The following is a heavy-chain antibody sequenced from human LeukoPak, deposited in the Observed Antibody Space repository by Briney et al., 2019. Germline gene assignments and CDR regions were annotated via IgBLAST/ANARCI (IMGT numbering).Heavy chain of an antibody. V-gene: IGHV3-49*04. D-gene: IGHD6-19*01. CDR1: GFTFCDYA. Sequence: GGSLRLSCTASGFTFCDYAMSWVRQAPGKGLEWVGFIRSKAYGGTTEYAASVKGRFTISRDDSKSIAYLQMNSLKTGDTAVYYCTRGVAVAGTYFQHWGQGTLVTVSS. CDR2: IRSKAYGGTT. CDR3: TRGVAVAGTYFQH. J-gene: IGHJ1*01.